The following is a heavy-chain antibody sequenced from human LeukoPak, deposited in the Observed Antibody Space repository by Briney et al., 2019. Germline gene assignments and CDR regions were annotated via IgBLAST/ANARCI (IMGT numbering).Heavy chain of an antibody. CDR2: MYTSGST. CDR1: GGSISSSSYY. CDR3: ARGTTMVRGAYYYYYMDV. V-gene: IGHV4-61*02. J-gene: IGHJ6*03. D-gene: IGHD3-10*01. Sequence: PSETLSLTCTVSGGSISSSSYYWGWIRQPAGKGLEWIGRMYTSGSTNYNPSLKSRVTISVDTYKNQFSLKLSSVTAADTAVYYCARGTTMVRGAYYYYYMDVWGKGTTVTVSS.